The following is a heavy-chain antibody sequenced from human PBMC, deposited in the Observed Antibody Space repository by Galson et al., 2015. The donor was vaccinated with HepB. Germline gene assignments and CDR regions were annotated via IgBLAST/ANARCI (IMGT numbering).Heavy chain of an antibody. CDR2: IYPGDSDT. D-gene: IGHD3-22*01. J-gene: IGHJ4*02. Sequence: QSGAEVKKPGESLKISCKGSGYSFTSYWIGWVRQMPGKGLEWMGIIYPGDSDTRYSPSFQGQVTISADKSISTAYLQWSSLKASDTAMYYCATTAGYYYDSSGYLFDYWGQGTLVTVSS. CDR3: ATTAGYYYDSSGYLFDY. CDR1: GYSFTSYW. V-gene: IGHV5-51*03.